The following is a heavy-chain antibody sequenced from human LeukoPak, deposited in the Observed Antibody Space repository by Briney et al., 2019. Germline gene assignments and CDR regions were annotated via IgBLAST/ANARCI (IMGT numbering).Heavy chain of an antibody. J-gene: IGHJ4*02. D-gene: IGHD3-22*01. CDR3: ARDYYYDSSGYYLDY. CDR2: INPSGGST. CDR1: GYRFTSYD. V-gene: IGHV1-46*01. Sequence: ASVKVSCKASGYRFTSYDMHWVRQAPGQGLEWMGIINPSGGSTSYAQKFQGRVTMTRDTSISTAYMELSRLRSDDTAVYYCARDYYYDSSGYYLDYWGQGTLVTVSS.